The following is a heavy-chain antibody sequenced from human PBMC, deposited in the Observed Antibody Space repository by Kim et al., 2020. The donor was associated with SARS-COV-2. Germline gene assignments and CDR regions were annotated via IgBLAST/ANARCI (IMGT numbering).Heavy chain of an antibody. CDR2: INSDGSST. D-gene: IGHD5-18*01. CDR1: GFTFSSYW. J-gene: IGHJ6*03. Sequence: GGSLRLSCAASGFTFSSYWMHWVRQAPGKGLVWVSRINSDGSSTSYADSVKGRFTISRDNAKNTLYLQMNSLRAEDTAVYYCARDQVDTAMVSAPHYYYYYRDVWGKGTTVTVSS. V-gene: IGHV3-74*01. CDR3: ARDQVDTAMVSAPHYYYYYRDV.